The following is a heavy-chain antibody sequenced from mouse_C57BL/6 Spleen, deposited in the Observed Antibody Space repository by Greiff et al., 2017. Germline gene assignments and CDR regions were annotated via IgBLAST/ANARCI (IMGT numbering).Heavy chain of an antibody. CDR2: IDPSDSET. J-gene: IGHJ4*01. Sequence: QVQLQQPGAELVRPGSSVKLSCKASGYTFTSYWMHWVKQRPIQGLEWIGNIDPSDSETHYNQKFKDKATLTVDKSSSTAYMQLSSLTSEDSAVYYCARSPLTTVYAMDYWGQGTSVTVSS. D-gene: IGHD1-1*01. CDR1: GYTFTSYW. V-gene: IGHV1-52*01. CDR3: ARSPLTTVYAMDY.